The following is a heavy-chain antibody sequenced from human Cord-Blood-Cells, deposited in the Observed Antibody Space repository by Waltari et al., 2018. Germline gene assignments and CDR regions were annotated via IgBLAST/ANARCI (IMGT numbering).Heavy chain of an antibody. J-gene: IGHJ3*02. Sequence: EVQLVESGGGLVQPGGSLRLSCAASGFTFSSYWMHGVRQAPGKGPVWVSRINSDGSSTSYADSVKGRFTISRDNAKNTLYLQMNSLRAEDTAVYYCARANWGSISAFDIWGQGTMVTVSS. D-gene: IGHD7-27*01. CDR3: ARANWGSISAFDI. V-gene: IGHV3-74*01. CDR2: INSDGSST. CDR1: GFTFSSYW.